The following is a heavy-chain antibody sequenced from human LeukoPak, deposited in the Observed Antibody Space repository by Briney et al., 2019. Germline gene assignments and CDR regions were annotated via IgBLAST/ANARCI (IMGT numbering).Heavy chain of an antibody. Sequence: GASVKVSRKASGYTFASYGFTWVRQAPGRGLEWMGLISTYNGNTIHARNLQGRVTMTTDTARSTAYMERRSLRFDDTAVYYCAKDRQESGPRPPETNWFDPWGQGTLVTVSS. CDR3: AKDRQESGPRPPETNWFDP. J-gene: IGHJ5*02. CDR1: GYTFASYG. CDR2: ISTYNGNT. D-gene: IGHD1-14*01. V-gene: IGHV1-18*01.